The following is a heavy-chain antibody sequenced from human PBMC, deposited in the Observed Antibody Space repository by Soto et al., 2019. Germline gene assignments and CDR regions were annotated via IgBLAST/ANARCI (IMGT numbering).Heavy chain of an antibody. D-gene: IGHD3-3*01. CDR3: ARDLWGGYFYYGMDV. V-gene: IGHV4-31*03. CDR1: GGSISSGGYY. J-gene: IGHJ6*02. Sequence: ASETLSLTCTVSGGSISSGGYYWSWIRQHPGKGLEWIGYIYYSGSTYYNPSLKSRVTISVDTSKNQFSLKLSSVTAADTAVYYCARDLWGGYFYYGMDVWGQGTTVTVSS. CDR2: IYYSGST.